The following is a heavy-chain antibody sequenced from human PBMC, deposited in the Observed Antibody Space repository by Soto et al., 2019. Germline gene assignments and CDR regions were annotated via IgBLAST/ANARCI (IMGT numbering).Heavy chain of an antibody. CDR3: ARDNRDCSSTSCYTLYNWFDL. Sequence: AVKVSCKASGGTFSSYAISWVRQAPGQGLEWMGGIIPIFGTANYAQKFQGRVTITADESTSTAYMELSSLRSEDTAVYYCARDNRDCSSTSCYTLYNWFDLWGQGTMVTVSS. D-gene: IGHD2-2*02. CDR2: IIPIFGTA. CDR1: GGTFSSYA. V-gene: IGHV1-69*13. J-gene: IGHJ5*02.